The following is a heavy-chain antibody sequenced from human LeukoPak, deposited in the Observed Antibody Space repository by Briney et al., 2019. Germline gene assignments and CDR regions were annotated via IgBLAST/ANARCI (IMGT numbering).Heavy chain of an antibody. CDR3: AKTTDNYYYYYMDV. V-gene: IGHV3-21*01. CDR1: GFTFSSYS. J-gene: IGHJ6*03. D-gene: IGHD4-17*01. Sequence: GGSLRLSCAASGFTFSSYSMNWVRQAPGKGLEWVSSISTSSSYIYYADSVKGRFTISRDNAKNSLYLQMNSLRAEDAAVYYCAKTTDNYYYYYMDVWGKGTTVTVSS. CDR2: ISTSSSYI.